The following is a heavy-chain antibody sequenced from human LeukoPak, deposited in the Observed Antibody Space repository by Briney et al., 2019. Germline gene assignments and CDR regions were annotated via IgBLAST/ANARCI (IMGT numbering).Heavy chain of an antibody. J-gene: IGHJ6*03. CDR2: IYTSGST. Sequence: PSETLSLTCTVSGGSISSYYWSWIRQPAGKGLEWIGRIYTSGSTNYNPSLKSRVAMSVDTSKNQFSLKLSSVTAADTAVYYCASSAGYDFWSGYFYMDVWGKGTTVTLSS. CDR3: ASSAGYDFWSGYFYMDV. V-gene: IGHV4-4*07. D-gene: IGHD3-3*01. CDR1: GGSISSYY.